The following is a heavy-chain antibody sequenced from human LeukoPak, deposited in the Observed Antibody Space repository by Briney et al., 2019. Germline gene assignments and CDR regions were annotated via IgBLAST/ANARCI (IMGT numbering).Heavy chain of an antibody. CDR1: GFTFSSYA. D-gene: IGHD6-13*01. Sequence: GGSLRLSCAASGFTFSSYAMSWVRQAPGKGLEWVSAISGSGGSTYYADSVKGRFTISRDNSKNALYLQMNSLRAEDTAVYYCAKRIAAAGGGYYFDYWGQGTLVTVSS. J-gene: IGHJ4*02. CDR2: ISGSGGST. V-gene: IGHV3-23*01. CDR3: AKRIAAAGGGYYFDY.